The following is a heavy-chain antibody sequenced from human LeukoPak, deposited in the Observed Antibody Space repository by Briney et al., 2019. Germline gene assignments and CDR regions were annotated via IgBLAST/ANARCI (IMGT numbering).Heavy chain of an antibody. CDR1: GYTFTSYD. D-gene: IGHD2-2*01. CDR3: ARVYLGYCSSTSCYGSVFDY. Sequence: ASVKVSCKASGYTFTSYDINWVRQATGQGLEWMGWMNPNSGNTGYAQKFQGRVTITADESTSTAYMELSSLRSEDTAVYYCARVYLGYCSSTSCYGSVFDYWGQGTLVTVSS. J-gene: IGHJ4*02. CDR2: MNPNSGNT. V-gene: IGHV1-8*01.